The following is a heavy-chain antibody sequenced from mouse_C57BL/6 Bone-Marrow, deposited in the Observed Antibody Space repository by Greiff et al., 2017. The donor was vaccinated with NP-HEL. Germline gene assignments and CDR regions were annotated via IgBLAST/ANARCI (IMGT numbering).Heavy chain of an antibody. CDR2: ISYDGSN. CDR1: GYSIPSGYY. Sequence: EVQLQESGPGLVKPSQSLSLPCSVTGYSIPSGYYWNWIRQFPGNKLEWMGYISYDGSNNYNPSLKNRISITRDTSKNQFFLKLNSVTTEDTATYYCARDDYDAWYFDVWGTGTTVTVSS. D-gene: IGHD2-4*01. CDR3: ARDDYDAWYFDV. V-gene: IGHV3-6*01. J-gene: IGHJ1*03.